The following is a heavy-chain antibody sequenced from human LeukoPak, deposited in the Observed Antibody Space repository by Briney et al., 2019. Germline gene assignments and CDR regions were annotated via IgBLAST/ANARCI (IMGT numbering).Heavy chain of an antibody. V-gene: IGHV4-30-4*08. J-gene: IGHJ6*03. CDR2: IYYSGST. Sequence: SQTLSLTCTVSGGSISSGDYYWSWIRQPPGKGLEWIGYIYYSGSTYYNPSLKSRVTISVDTSKNQFSLKLNSVTAADTAVYYCARIGQSVHYYMDVWGNGITVDVSS. D-gene: IGHD3/OR15-3a*01. CDR3: ARIGQSVHYYMDV. CDR1: GGSISSGDYY.